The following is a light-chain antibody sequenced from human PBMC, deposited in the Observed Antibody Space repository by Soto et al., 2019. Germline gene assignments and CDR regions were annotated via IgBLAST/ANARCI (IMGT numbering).Light chain of an antibody. CDR3: LQHNSYPRT. CDR2: AAS. V-gene: IGKV1-17*03. Sequence: DIQMTQSPSAMSASVGDRVTITCRASQGISNYLAWFQQQPGKVPKRLIYAASSLKSGVPSRFSGSGSGTEFTLTISSLQPEDFATYYCLQHNSYPRTFGQGTKVEIK. CDR1: QGISNY. J-gene: IGKJ1*01.